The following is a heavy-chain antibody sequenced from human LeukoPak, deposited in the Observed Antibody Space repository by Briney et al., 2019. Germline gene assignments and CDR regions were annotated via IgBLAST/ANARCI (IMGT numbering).Heavy chain of an antibody. D-gene: IGHD6-13*01. CDR1: GYTFTGYY. CDR3: ARDTRSIAAAGHDH. V-gene: IGHV1-2*06. Sequence: GASVKVSCKASGYTFTGYYMHWVRQAPGQGLEWMGRINPNSGGTNYAQKFQGRVTMTRDTSISTAYMELSRLRSDDTAVYYCARDTRSIAAAGHDHWGQGTLVTVSS. J-gene: IGHJ5*02. CDR2: INPNSGGT.